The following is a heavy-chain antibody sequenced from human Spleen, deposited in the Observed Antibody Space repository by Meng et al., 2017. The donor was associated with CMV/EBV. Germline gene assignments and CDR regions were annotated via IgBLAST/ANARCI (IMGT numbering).Heavy chain of an antibody. CDR1: GYTFTGYY. Sequence: ASVKVSCKASGYTFTGYYMHWVRQAPGQGPEWVGWINPHSGGPNYAQSFQGRVTITRDTSISTAYMELSSLRSDDTAVYYCARSGLSLWFGYPWGQGTLVTVSS. D-gene: IGHD3-10*01. CDR3: ARSGLSLWFGYP. J-gene: IGHJ5*02. CDR2: INPHSGGP. V-gene: IGHV1-2*02.